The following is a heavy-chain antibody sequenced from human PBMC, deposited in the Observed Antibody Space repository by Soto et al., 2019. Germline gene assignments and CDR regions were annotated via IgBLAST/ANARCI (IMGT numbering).Heavy chain of an antibody. CDR2: IVPVFGTT. V-gene: IGHV1-69*12. CDR3: ARHRATGTTTGMDY. J-gene: IGHJ4*02. Sequence: QVQLVQSGAEVKKPASSVKVSCKASGGPFNNYGISWVRQAPGQGLEWMGGIVPVFGTTNYAQKFQGRVTITADEYTSTVYMALSSLRSEDTAVYYCARHRATGTTTGMDYWGQGTLVTVSS. CDR1: GGPFNNYG. D-gene: IGHD1-1*01.